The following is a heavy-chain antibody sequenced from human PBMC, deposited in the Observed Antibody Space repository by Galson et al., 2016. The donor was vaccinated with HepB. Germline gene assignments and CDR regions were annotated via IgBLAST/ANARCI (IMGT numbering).Heavy chain of an antibody. D-gene: IGHD3-9*01. CDR1: GFTFNVYG. Sequence: SLRLSCAASGFTFNVYGMHWVRQAPGKGLEWVASISHDGSNSYHVYSVKGRFTISRDNFKSTLYLEMNSLRGEDTAIYYCAKGDYDVLRYSDHWGQGTLVTVSS. J-gene: IGHJ4*02. CDR3: AKGDYDVLRYSDH. V-gene: IGHV3-30*18. CDR2: ISHDGSNS.